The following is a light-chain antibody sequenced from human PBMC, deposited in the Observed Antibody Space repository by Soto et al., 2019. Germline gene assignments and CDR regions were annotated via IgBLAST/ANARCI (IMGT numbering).Light chain of an antibody. CDR2: GAS. V-gene: IGKV3-15*01. CDR3: QQYNNWWT. CDR1: QSVSSN. J-gene: IGKJ1*01. Sequence: EIVMTQSPATLSVSPGERATLSCRASQSVSSNLAWYQQKPGQAPRLLIYGASTRATGIPARFSGSGCGTEFTLTISSLQSEDVAVYYCQQYNNWWTFGQGTKVEIK.